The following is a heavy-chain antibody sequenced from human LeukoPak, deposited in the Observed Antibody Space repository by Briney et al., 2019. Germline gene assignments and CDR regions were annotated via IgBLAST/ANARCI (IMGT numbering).Heavy chain of an antibody. CDR2: INPSGGGT. D-gene: IGHD2-21*02. CDR3: ARGGPCGGDCYSTSFDQ. V-gene: IGHV1-46*01. CDR1: GYTFTSYF. J-gene: IGHJ4*02. Sequence: ASVKVSCKASGYTFTSYFIHWVRQAPGQGLEWIGIINPSGGGTVYAQKFQGRVTMTRDTSTTTVYMEMSSLTSEDTAVYYCARGGPCGGDCYSTSFDQWGQGTLVTVSS.